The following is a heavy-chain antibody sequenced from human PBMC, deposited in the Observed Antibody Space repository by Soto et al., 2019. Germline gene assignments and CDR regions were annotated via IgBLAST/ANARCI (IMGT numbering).Heavy chain of an antibody. CDR3: NRGSEYDFWSGYL. J-gene: IGHJ4*02. CDR2: IVPMFGTS. CDR1: GGTSTRYA. D-gene: IGHD3-3*01. Sequence: QERLVQSGAEVMKPGSSVKVSCKVTGGTSTRYAINWVRQAPGQGLEWMGGIVPMFGTSKNAQKFQGRVTITADTSTNIAYMELRSLRSEDTAVYYCNRGSEYDFWSGYLWGQGTLVSVSS. V-gene: IGHV1-69*06.